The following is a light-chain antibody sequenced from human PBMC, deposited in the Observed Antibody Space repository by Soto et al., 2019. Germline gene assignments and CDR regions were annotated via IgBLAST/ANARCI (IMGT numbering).Light chain of an antibody. CDR2: DVS. CDR3: CSYAGSYTHV. J-gene: IGLJ1*01. CDR1: SSDVGGYNY. Sequence: QSALTQPRSVSGSPGQSVTISCTGTSSDVGGYNYVSWYQQHPGKAPKLMIYDVSKRPSGVPDRFSCSTSGNTASLTISGLQAEDEADYYCCSYAGSYTHVFGTGTKLTVL. V-gene: IGLV2-11*01.